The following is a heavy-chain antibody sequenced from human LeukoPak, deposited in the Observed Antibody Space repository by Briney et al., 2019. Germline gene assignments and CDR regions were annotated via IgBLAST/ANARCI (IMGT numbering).Heavy chain of an antibody. CDR2: IYTSGST. V-gene: IGHV4-4*07. CDR3: ARDPICYCSGGSCYSNWFDP. Sequence: PSETLSLTCTVSGGSISSYYWSWIRRPAGKGLEWIGRIYTSGSTNYNPSLKSRVTMSVDTSKNQFSLKLSSVTAADTAVYYCARDPICYCSGGSCYSNWFDPWGQGTLVTVSS. CDR1: GGSISSYY. J-gene: IGHJ5*02. D-gene: IGHD2-15*01.